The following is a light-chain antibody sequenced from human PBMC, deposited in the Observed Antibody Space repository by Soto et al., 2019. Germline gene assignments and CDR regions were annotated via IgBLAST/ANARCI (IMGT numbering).Light chain of an antibody. CDR1: TSDVGSYNR. CDR3: NSYTGSSTYV. V-gene: IGLV2-18*02. CDR2: EFS. J-gene: IGLJ1*01. Sequence: QSALTQPPSVSGSPGQSVAISCTGTTSDVGSYNRVSWYQQPPGAAPKLMIYEFSNRPSGVPDRFSGSKSGNTASLTISGLQAEDEADYYCNSYTGSSTYVVGTGTKLTVL.